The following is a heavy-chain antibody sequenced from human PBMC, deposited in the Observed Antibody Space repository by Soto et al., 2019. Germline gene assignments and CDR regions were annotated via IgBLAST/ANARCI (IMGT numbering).Heavy chain of an antibody. Sequence: QVQLVQSGAEVKKPGASVKVSCKASGYTFTNYAMHWVRQAPGQRLEWMGWINAGNGNAKYSQKFQGRVTITMDTSASTDYMELSSLRSEDTAVYSCAILRYFGEGMGFDPWGQGTLVTVSS. J-gene: IGHJ5*02. V-gene: IGHV1-3*01. CDR1: GYTFTNYA. D-gene: IGHD3-9*01. CDR3: AILRYFGEGMGFDP. CDR2: INAGNGNA.